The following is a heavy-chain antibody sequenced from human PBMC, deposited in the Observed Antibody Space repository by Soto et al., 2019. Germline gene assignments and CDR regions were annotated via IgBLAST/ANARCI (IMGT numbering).Heavy chain of an antibody. CDR2: ISSSSSYI. CDR1: GFTFGSDS. CDR3: ARDPYYDILTGYYRYWYFDL. Sequence: GSLLPPCAASGFTFGSDSMNWVRQAPGKGLEWVSSISSSSSYIYYADSVKGRFTISRDNAKNSLYLQMNSLRAEDTAVYYCARDPYYDILTGYYRYWYFDLWGRGTLVTVSS. V-gene: IGHV3-21*01. D-gene: IGHD3-9*01. J-gene: IGHJ2*01.